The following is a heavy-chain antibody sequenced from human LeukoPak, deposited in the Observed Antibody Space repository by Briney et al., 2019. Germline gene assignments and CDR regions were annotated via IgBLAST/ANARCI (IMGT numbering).Heavy chain of an antibody. CDR1: GGSISSYH. CDR2: IYHSGST. Sequence: SETLSLTCTVSGGSISSYHWSWIRQPPGKGLEWIGYIYHSGSTNYNPSLKSRVTISVDTSKNQFSLKLSSVTAADTAVYYCARDRRYSSSWINWFDPWGQGTLVTVSS. CDR3: ARDRRYSSSWINWFDP. D-gene: IGHD6-13*01. V-gene: IGHV4-59*01. J-gene: IGHJ5*02.